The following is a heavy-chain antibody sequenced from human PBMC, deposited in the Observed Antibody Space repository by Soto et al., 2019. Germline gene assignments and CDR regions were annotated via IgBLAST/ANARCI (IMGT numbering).Heavy chain of an antibody. Sequence: GGSLSLSCAASGFLCSRYDMIWVRKAPGKGLEWVSTILVDGRTFYVDSVKGRFTISRDSSQNTVYLQMNSLTAGDTALYYCAKATATGGGAFDICGQGTRVNVS. CDR3: AKATATGGGAFDI. D-gene: IGHD2-8*02. J-gene: IGHJ3*02. V-gene: IGHV3-23*01. CDR2: ILVDGRT. CDR1: GFLCSRYD.